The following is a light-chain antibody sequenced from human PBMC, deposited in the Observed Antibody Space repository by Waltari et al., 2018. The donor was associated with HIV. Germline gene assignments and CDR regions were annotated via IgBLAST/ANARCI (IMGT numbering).Light chain of an antibody. CDR2: DNN. CDR3: GTWDPRLSVGV. J-gene: IGLJ2*01. Sequence: QSVLTQPPSVSAAPGQTVTISCSGSSSTLANDYVSWYQHVPGAAPKLLIYDNNKRPSGIPDRFSGCKSGTSATLDITGLQTGDEADYYCGTWDPRLSVGVFGGGTKLTVL. V-gene: IGLV1-51*01. CDR1: SSTLANDY.